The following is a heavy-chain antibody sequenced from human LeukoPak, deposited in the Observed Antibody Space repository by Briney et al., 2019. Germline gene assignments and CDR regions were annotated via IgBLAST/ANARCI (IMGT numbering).Heavy chain of an antibody. Sequence: GGSLRLSRTASGFTFSDYYMSWIRQAPGMGLEWVSYITGSSSYTNYADSVKGRFTISRDNTKNSLYLQMNSLRAEDTAVCYCGRANYGMDVWGLGTTVTVSS. CDR3: GRANYGMDV. CDR1: GFTFSDYY. J-gene: IGHJ6*02. CDR2: ITGSSSYT. V-gene: IGHV3-11*05.